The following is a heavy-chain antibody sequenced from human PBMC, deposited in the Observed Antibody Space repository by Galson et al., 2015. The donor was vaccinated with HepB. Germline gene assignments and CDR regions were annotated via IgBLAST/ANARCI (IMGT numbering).Heavy chain of an antibody. CDR1: GYIFTDYA. D-gene: IGHD3-3*01. Sequence: SVKVSCKASGYIFTDYAINWVRQAPGQGLEWMGWINTNTGNPTYAQGFTGRFVFSLDTSVSTAYLQISSLKAGDTAVYYCANSTDYWSGMGPLDVWGQGTTVTVSS. CDR2: INTNTGNP. J-gene: IGHJ6*02. CDR3: ANSTDYWSGMGPLDV. V-gene: IGHV7-4-1*02.